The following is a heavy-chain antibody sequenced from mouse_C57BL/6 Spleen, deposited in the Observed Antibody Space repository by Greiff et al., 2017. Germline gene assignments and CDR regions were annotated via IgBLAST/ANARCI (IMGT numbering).Heavy chain of an antibody. V-gene: IGHV5-17*01. J-gene: IGHJ3*01. D-gene: IGHD2-4*01. CDR3: ARPLYDYDDVLFAY. Sequence: EVQGVEPGGGLVKPGGSLKLSCAASGFTFSDYGMHWVRQAPEKGLEWVAYISSGSSTIYYADTVKGRFTISRDNAKNTLFLQMTSLRSEDTAMYYCARPLYDYDDVLFAYWGQGTLVTVSA. CDR2: ISSGSSTI. CDR1: GFTFSDYG.